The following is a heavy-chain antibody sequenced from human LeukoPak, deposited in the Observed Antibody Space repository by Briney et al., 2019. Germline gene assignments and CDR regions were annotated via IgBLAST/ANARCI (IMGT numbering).Heavy chain of an antibody. CDR1: GYSFTNYW. Sequence: GESLKISCKGSGYSFTNYWIGWVRQMPGKGLEWMGIIHPRDSDTRYSPSFQGQVTISADKSISTACLQWSSLKTSDTAMYYCARRYCSGSSCYLFDYWGQGTLVTVSS. V-gene: IGHV5-51*01. D-gene: IGHD2-15*01. CDR2: IHPRDSDT. CDR3: ARRYCSGSSCYLFDY. J-gene: IGHJ4*02.